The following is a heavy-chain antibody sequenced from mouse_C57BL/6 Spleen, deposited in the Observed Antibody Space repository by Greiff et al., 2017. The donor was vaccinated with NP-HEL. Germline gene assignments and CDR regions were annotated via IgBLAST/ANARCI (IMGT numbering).Heavy chain of an antibody. CDR2: INPSSGYT. CDR1: GYTFTSYW. D-gene: IGHD1-1*01. CDR3: AREDYHYGSSPHWYFDV. V-gene: IGHV1-7*01. J-gene: IGHJ1*03. Sequence: QVQLQQSGAELAKPGASVKLSCKASGYTFTSYWMHWVKQRPGPGLEWIGYINPSSGYTKYNQKFKDKATLTADKSSSTAYMQRSSLTYEDSAVYYCAREDYHYGSSPHWYFDVWGTGTTVTVSS.